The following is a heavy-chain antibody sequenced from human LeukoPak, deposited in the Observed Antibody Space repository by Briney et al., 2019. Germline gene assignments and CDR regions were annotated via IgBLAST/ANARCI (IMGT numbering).Heavy chain of an antibody. CDR2: ISSSSSTI. CDR3: ARDGYPDSSGYYPDCRY. Sequence: GGSLRLSCAASGFIFSNYNMIWVRQAPGKGLEWVSYISSSSSTIYYAGSVKGRFTISRDNAKNSLYLQMNSLRAEDTAVYYYARDGYPDSSGYYPDCRYWGQGTLVTVSS. J-gene: IGHJ4*02. V-gene: IGHV3-48*01. CDR1: GFIFSNYN. D-gene: IGHD3-22*01.